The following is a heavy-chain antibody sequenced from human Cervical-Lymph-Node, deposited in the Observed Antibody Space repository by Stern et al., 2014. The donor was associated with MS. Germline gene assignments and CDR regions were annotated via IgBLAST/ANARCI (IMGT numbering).Heavy chain of an antibody. D-gene: IGHD2-15*01. V-gene: IGHV5-10-1*03. Sequence: EVQLVESGAEVKKPGESLRISCKGSGYSFTSYWISWVRQMPGKGLAWIGRIDPSDPYANYSPSLHGPLPISADKSISTAYLQWSSLKASDPAMYYCARRKCSRRGGGCNWFDPWGQGTLVTVSS. CDR3: ARRKCSRRGGGCNWFDP. J-gene: IGHJ5*02. CDR2: IDPSDPYA. CDR1: GYSFTSYW.